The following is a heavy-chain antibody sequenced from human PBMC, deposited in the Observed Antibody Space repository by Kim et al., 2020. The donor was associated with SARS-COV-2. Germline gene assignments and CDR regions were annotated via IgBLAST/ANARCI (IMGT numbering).Heavy chain of an antibody. J-gene: IGHJ6*02. CDR3: ARDPYSDYGMDV. V-gene: IGHV3-53*01. D-gene: IGHD2-15*01. Sequence: YSAESTTGRITLSGDNSKNTLHLQMNSLRAEDTAVYYCARDPYSDYGMDVWGQGTTVTVSS.